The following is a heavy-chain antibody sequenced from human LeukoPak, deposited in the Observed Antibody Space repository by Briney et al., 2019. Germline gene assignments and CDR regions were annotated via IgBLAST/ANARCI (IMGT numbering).Heavy chain of an antibody. CDR3: ARDVVVSGYDYFGFDY. Sequence: GGSLRLSCVVSGFTFSSYTMNWVRQAPGKGLEWVSSIGSSSSYIYYADSVKGRFTISRDNAKNSLYLQMNSLRAEDTAVYYCARDVVVSGYDYFGFDYWGQGTLVTVSS. J-gene: IGHJ4*02. V-gene: IGHV3-21*01. CDR2: IGSSSSYI. CDR1: GFTFSSYT. D-gene: IGHD5-12*01.